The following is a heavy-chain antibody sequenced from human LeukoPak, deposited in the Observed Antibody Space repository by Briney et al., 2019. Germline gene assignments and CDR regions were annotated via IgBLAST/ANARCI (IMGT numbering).Heavy chain of an antibody. J-gene: IGHJ4*02. Sequence: GGSLRLSCAASGFTFSSYGMHWVRQAPGKGLEWVAFIRYDGSNKYYADSVKGRFTISRDNSKNTLYLQMNSLRAEDTAVYYCAKDRFGYGDYGPFDYWGQGTLVTVSS. CDR2: IRYDGSNK. V-gene: IGHV3-30*02. D-gene: IGHD4-17*01. CDR3: AKDRFGYGDYGPFDY. CDR1: GFTFSSYG.